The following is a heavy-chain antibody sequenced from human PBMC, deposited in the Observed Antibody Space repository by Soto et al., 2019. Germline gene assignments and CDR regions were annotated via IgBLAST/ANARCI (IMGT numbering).Heavy chain of an antibody. V-gene: IGHV1-69*13. CDR1: GGTFGSYA. D-gene: IGHD3-3*01. CDR2: IIPIFGTA. Sequence: GASVKVSCKASGGTFGSYAISWVRQAPGQGLEWMGGIIPIFGTANYAQKFQGRVTITADESTSTAYMELSSLRSEDTAVYYCASARTIFGVVTPPNYYGMDVWGQGTTVTVSS. J-gene: IGHJ6*02. CDR3: ASARTIFGVVTPPNYYGMDV.